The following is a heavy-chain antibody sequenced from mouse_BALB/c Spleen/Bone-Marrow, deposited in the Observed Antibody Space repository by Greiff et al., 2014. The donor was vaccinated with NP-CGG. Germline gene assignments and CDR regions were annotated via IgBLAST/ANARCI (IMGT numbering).Heavy chain of an antibody. CDR3: ARGRTAY. V-gene: IGHV1-18*01. Sequence: EVNLVESGPELLKNGASVKISCKTSGYTFTDYTLHWVKQSHGKSLEWIGGVNPNIGGTNYNQKFKGKATLTLDKSSSTAYMELRSLTSEDSAVYYCARGRTAYWGQGTLVTVSA. J-gene: IGHJ3*01. CDR2: VNPNIGGT. CDR1: GYTFTDYT.